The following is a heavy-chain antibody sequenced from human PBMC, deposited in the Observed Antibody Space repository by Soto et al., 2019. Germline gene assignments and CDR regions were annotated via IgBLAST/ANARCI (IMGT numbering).Heavy chain of an antibody. J-gene: IGHJ6*02. CDR1: GGSISSGGYY. D-gene: IGHD3-22*01. Sequence: SETLSLTCTVSGGSISSGGYYWGWILHHPGKGLEWIGYIYYSGSTYYNPSLKSRVTISVDTSKNQFSLKLSSVTAADTAVYYCARGSYYDSSGYDTYYYYYGMDVWGQGTTVTVSS. CDR3: ARGSYYDSSGYDTYYYYYGMDV. CDR2: IYYSGST. V-gene: IGHV4-31*03.